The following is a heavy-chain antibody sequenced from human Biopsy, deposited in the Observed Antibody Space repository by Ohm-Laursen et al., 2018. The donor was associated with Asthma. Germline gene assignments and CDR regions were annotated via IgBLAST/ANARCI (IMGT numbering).Heavy chain of an antibody. V-gene: IGHV1-69*01. CDR3: ARKAGSCISRTCYSLDF. Sequence: AASVKVSCKPLGGTFNTYVIGWGRQAPGQGVGGVGGSKFVFGTTTYPQKFQDRVTITADDSTSTVYMELSSLRSEDTAAYYCARKAGSCISRTCYSLDFWGQGTLVTVSS. J-gene: IGHJ4*02. CDR2: SKFVFGTT. D-gene: IGHD2-2*01. CDR1: GGTFNTYV.